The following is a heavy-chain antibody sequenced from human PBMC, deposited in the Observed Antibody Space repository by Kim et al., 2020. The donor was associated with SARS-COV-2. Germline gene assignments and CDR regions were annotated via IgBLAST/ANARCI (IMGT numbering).Heavy chain of an antibody. CDR1: GGSISSYY. Sequence: SETLSLTCTVSGGSISSYYWSWIRQPPGKGLEWIGYIYYSGSTNYNPSLKSRVTISVDTSKNQFSLKLSSVTAADTAVYYCARVGDSSGWSRHFDYWGQGTLVTVSS. J-gene: IGHJ4*02. D-gene: IGHD6-19*01. V-gene: IGHV4-59*01. CDR3: ARVGDSSGWSRHFDY. CDR2: IYYSGST.